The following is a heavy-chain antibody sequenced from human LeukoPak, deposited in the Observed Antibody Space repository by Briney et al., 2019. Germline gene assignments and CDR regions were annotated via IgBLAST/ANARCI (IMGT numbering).Heavy chain of an antibody. CDR1: GFTFSNYW. J-gene: IGHJ4*02. D-gene: IGHD3-10*01. CDR2: INSDGSIT. Sequence: GGSLRLSCAASGFTFSNYWMHWVRQAPGKGLLCVSRINSDGSITTYADSVKGRFTISRDNAKNTLYLQMNSLRAEDTAVYYCVRDPRFSENFDYWGQGTLVTVSS. CDR3: VRDPRFSENFDY. V-gene: IGHV3-74*03.